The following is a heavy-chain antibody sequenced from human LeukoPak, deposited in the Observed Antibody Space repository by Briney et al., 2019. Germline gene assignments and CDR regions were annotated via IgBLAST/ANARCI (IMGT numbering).Heavy chain of an antibody. V-gene: IGHV5-10-1*01. Sequence: GESLKISCKGSGYTFTTYSIGWVRQMPGKGLEWMGRVDPRDSNTKYSPAFQGHVTFSADKSISTAFLQWSSLEASDTAIYYCARGGWLDDYWGQGTLVTVSS. CDR2: VDPRDSNT. D-gene: IGHD6-19*01. CDR1: GYTFTTYS. J-gene: IGHJ4*02. CDR3: ARGGWLDDY.